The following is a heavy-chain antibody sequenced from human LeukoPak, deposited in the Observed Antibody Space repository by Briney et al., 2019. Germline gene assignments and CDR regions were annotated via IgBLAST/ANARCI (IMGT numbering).Heavy chain of an antibody. CDR3: SQTNRAYYFDY. D-gene: IGHD7-27*01. Sequence: PSETLSLTCTVSGYSITSGYYWAWIRQPPGKGLEWIGSIFHTGSTYYKPSLKTRVTITVDTSKNQFSLQLSSVTAADTAVYYCSQTNRAYYFDYWGQGTLVTVSS. CDR2: IFHTGST. J-gene: IGHJ4*02. CDR1: GYSITSGYY. V-gene: IGHV4-38-2*02.